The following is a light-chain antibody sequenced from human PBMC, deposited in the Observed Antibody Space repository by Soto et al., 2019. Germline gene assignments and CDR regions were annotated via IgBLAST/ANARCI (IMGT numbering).Light chain of an antibody. CDR1: SSDVGGYNY. V-gene: IGLV2-14*01. J-gene: IGLJ1*01. CDR3: SSYTISRTLV. Sequence: QFVLTQPASVSGSPGQSITISCTGTSSDVGGYNYVSWYQQHPGKAPKLMIYEVSNRPSGVSNRFSGSKSGNTASLTISGFQAEDEAYYYCSSYTISRTLVFGTGTKLTVL. CDR2: EVS.